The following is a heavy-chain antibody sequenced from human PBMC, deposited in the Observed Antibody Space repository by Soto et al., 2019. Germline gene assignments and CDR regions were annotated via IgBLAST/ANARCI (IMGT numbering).Heavy chain of an antibody. J-gene: IGHJ6*02. CDR2: IDPSDSYT. CDR3: ARGWGYGMDV. Sequence: GESLKISCEGSGDSFTSYWISWVRQMPGKGLEWMGRIDPSDSYTNYSPSFQGHVTISADKSISTAYLQWSSLKASDTAMYYCARGWGYGMDVWGQGTTVTVSS. CDR1: GDSFTSYW. D-gene: IGHD3-16*01. V-gene: IGHV5-10-1*01.